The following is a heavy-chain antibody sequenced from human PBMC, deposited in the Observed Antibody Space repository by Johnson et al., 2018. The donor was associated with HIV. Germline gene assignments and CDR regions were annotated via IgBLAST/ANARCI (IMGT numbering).Heavy chain of an antibody. J-gene: IGHJ3*02. CDR2: ISGSGGST. CDR3: ARDYYDSSGYYSPGGEAFDI. Sequence: EVQLVESGGGVVQPGRSLRLSCAASGFTFDDYGMSWVRQAPGKGLEWVSAISGSGGSTYYAASVKGRVTISRDNAKNSLYLQMNSLRAEDTALYYCARDYYDSSGYYSPGGEAFDIWGQGTMVTVSS. CDR1: GFTFDDYG. V-gene: IGHV3-20*04. D-gene: IGHD3-22*01.